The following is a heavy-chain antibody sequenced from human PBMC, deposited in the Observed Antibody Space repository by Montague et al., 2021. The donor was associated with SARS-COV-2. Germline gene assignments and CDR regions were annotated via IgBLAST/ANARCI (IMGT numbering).Heavy chain of an antibody. CDR3: ARASFYYGSGSHYNNWFDS. Sequence: SETLSPTRTMSGGSITYSSYYWGWIRLPPGKGLEWIGSIYYSGTAYYXASLKSRVTMSLDMSKNQLSLRLKSTTAADTAVYFCARASFYYGSGSHYNNWFDSWGQGTVVTVSS. J-gene: IGHJ5*01. V-gene: IGHV4-39*07. CDR2: IYYSGTA. CDR1: GGSITYSSYY. D-gene: IGHD3-10*01.